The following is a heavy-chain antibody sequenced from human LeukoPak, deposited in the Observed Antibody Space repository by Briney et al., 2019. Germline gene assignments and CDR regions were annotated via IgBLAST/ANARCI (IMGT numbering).Heavy chain of an antibody. D-gene: IGHD1-26*01. J-gene: IGHJ4*02. V-gene: IGHV1-69*04. CDR2: IIPILGIA. CDR3: ARDPESYSGSYYVDY. CDR1: GGTFSSYA. Sequence: SVKVSCKASGGTFSSYAISWVRQAPGQGLEWMGRIIPILGIANYEQKFQGRVTITADKSTSTAYMELSSLRSEDTAVYYCARDPESYSGSYYVDYWGQGTLVTVSS.